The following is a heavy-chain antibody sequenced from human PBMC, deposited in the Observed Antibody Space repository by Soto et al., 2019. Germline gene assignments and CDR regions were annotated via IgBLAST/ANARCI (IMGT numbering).Heavy chain of an antibody. J-gene: IGHJ4*02. CDR3: ARRGSGSYYDY. D-gene: IGHD1-26*01. CDR2: ISGSGGST. V-gene: IGHV3-23*01. Sequence: EVQLLESGGGLVQPGGSLRLSCAASGFTFSSYAMRWVRQAPVKGLEWVSAISGSGGSTYYADSGKGRLTISRDNSKNTLYLQMNSLRAEDTAVYYCARRGSGSYYDYWGQGTLVTVSS. CDR1: GFTFSSYA.